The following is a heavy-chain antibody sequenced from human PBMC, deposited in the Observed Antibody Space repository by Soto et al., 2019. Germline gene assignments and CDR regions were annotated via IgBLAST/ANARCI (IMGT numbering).Heavy chain of an antibody. Sequence: GGSLILSWAASGFTFSSYWMSWVLQAPGKGLEWVANIKQDGSEKYYVDSVKGRFTISRDNAKNSLYLQMNSLRAEDTAVYDCARAYEGDYFDYWGRGTLVTVSS. CDR3: ARAYEGDYFDY. CDR1: GFTFSSYW. CDR2: IKQDGSEK. J-gene: IGHJ4*02. D-gene: IGHD3-16*01. V-gene: IGHV3-7*01.